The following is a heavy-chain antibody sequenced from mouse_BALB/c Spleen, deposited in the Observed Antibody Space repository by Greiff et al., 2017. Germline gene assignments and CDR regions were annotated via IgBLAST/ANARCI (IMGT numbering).Heavy chain of an antibody. Sequence: EVQLQESGGGLVKPGGSLKLSCAASGFTFSSYAMSWVRQSPEKRLEWVAEISSGGSYTYYPDSVKGRFTISRDNAKNTLYLQMSSLKSEDTAMYYCTREGALLRPYYFDYWGQGTTLTVSS. V-gene: IGHV5-6-4*01. J-gene: IGHJ2*01. D-gene: IGHD1-2*01. CDR2: ISSGGSYT. CDR1: GFTFSSYA. CDR3: TREGALLRPYYFDY.